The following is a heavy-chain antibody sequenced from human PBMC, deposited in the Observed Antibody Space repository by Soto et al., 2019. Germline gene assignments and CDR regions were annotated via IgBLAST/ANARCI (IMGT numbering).Heavy chain of an antibody. CDR2: IYPGDHET. D-gene: IGHD6-13*01. CDR3: ARSPRSSPYFDY. Sequence: GESLKISCRCSGYTFSNCWIAWVRHLPGKGLEWMGIIYPGDHETRYSPSFHGKVTISADKSINTAYLQWSSLEASDSAFYYCARSPRSSPYFDYWGQRALVTVSS. CDR1: GYTFSNCW. V-gene: IGHV5-51*01. J-gene: IGHJ4*02.